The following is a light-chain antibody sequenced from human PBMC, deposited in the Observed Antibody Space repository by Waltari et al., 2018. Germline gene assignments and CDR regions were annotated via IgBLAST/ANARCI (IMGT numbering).Light chain of an antibody. CDR2: SAS. CDR3: QQAKGIPLT. J-gene: IGKJ4*01. Sequence: DIQMTQSPSTVSASVGDRITITCRASQDISNWLAWFQQKPGRAPNLLIYSASRLQSGVPSRFSGSGSGTDFTLTISSLQPEDFATYFCQQAKGIPLTFGGGTRVDLK. V-gene: IGKV1-12*01. CDR1: QDISNW.